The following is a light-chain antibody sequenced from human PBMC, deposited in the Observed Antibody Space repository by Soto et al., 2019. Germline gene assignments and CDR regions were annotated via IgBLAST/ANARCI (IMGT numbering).Light chain of an antibody. CDR1: GSDVGGYNY. CDR3: CSYTSSTTYV. V-gene: IGLV2-14*01. CDR2: AVT. Sequence: QSALTQPASVSGSPGQSITISCTGTGSDVGGYNYVSWYQQHPGKAPKLIIYAVTNRPSGVSIRFSGSKSGNTASLTISGLQAEDEADYYCCSYTSSTTYVFGPGTKLTVL. J-gene: IGLJ1*01.